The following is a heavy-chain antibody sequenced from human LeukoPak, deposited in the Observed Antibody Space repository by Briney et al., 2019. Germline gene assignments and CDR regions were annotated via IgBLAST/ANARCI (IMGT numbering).Heavy chain of an antibody. J-gene: IGHJ4*02. CDR2: IYYSGSP. CDR1: GGSVSSFY. V-gene: IGHV4-59*02. D-gene: IGHD5-18*01. CDR3: ARADVDTTIWYYFDY. Sequence: SETLSLTCTVSGGSVSSFYWSWIRQPPGKGLEWFGYIYYSGSPNYNPSLKSRVTISIDTSKNQFSLKLSSVTPADTAVYYCARADVDTTIWYYFDYWGQGTLVTVSS.